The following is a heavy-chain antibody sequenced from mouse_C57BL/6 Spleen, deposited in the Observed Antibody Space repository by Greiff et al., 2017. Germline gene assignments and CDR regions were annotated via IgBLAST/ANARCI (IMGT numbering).Heavy chain of an antibody. CDR2: IYPGSGST. J-gene: IGHJ4*01. CDR1: GYTFTSYW. CDR3: ARRIYYDYDIYAMDY. V-gene: IGHV1-55*01. Sequence: VQLQQSGAELVKPGASVKMSCKASGYTFTSYWLTWVKQRPGQGLEWIGDIYPGSGSTNYNEKFKSKATLTVDTSSSTAYMQLSSLTSEDSAVYYCARRIYYDYDIYAMDYWGQGTSVTVSS. D-gene: IGHD2-4*01.